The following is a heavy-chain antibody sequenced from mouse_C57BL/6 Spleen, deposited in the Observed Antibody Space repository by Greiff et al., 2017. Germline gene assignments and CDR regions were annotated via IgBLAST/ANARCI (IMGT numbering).Heavy chain of an antibody. J-gene: IGHJ1*03. Sequence: QVPLQQPGAALVRPGSSVQLSCKASGYTFTSYWMHWVKQRPIQGLEWIDNIDPSDIETHYNQKFKDKATLTVDKSSSTAYMPLSSLTSEDSAVYYCARRGMIWYFDVWGTGTTVTVSS. CDR1: GYTFTSYW. CDR2: IDPSDIET. D-gene: IGHD2-3*01. V-gene: IGHV1-52*01. CDR3: ARRGMIWYFDV.